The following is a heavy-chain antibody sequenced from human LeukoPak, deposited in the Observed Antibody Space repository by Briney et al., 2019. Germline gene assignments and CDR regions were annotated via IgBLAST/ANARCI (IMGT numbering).Heavy chain of an antibody. CDR3: ARDGPYPLYYDFWSGSPIYYMDV. J-gene: IGHJ6*03. Sequence: ASVKVSCKASGYTFTGYYMHWGRQAPGQGGEGRGWINPNSGGTKYAQTFPGRVPMTSDTSISTAYMELSRLRPDDTAVYYCARDGPYPLYYDFWSGSPIYYMDVWGKGTTVTVSS. CDR2: INPNSGGT. CDR1: GYTFTGYY. D-gene: IGHD3-3*01. V-gene: IGHV1-2*02.